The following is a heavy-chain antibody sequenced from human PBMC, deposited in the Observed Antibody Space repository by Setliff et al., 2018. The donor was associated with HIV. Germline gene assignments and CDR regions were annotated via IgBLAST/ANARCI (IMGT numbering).Heavy chain of an antibody. CDR2: LYSSETS. J-gene: IGHJ3*01. CDR1: GGSVSGYY. Sequence: ASETLSLTCTVSGGSVSGYYWSWIRQSAGKRLEWIGRLYSSETSSYNPSLKSRLSMSVDTFNNQFSLKLSSVTAADTAVYYCARHPLSRRRGTTVTTVGAFDFWGQGTKVTVSS. V-gene: IGHV4-4*07. CDR3: ARHPLSRRRGTTVTTVGAFDF. D-gene: IGHD4-17*01.